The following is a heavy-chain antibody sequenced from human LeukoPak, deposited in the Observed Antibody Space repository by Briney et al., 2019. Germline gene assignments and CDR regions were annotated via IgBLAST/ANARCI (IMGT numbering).Heavy chain of an antibody. CDR1: GFTFSDYA. D-gene: IGHD2-21*01. V-gene: IGHV3-49*04. J-gene: IGHJ4*02. CDR2: IRNKTNGGTA. Sequence: GGSLRLSCTASGFTFSDYAMPCVPQAPGKGLEWVGFIRNKTNGGTADYAASVKGRFTISRDDSKTIAYLQMNSLKTEDTAVYFCSRAYSTGWLGINDYWGQGALVTVSS. CDR3: SRAYSTGWLGINDY.